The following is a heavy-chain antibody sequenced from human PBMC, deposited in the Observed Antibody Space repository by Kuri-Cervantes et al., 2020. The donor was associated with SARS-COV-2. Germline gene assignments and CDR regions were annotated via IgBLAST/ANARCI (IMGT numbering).Heavy chain of an antibody. CDR1: GLTVSSNY. CDR3: AKDGGPGYGDYVYFDY. Sequence: GGSLRLSCAASGLTVSSNYMSWVRQAPGKGLEWVSAISGSGGSTYYADSVKGRFTISRDNSKNTLYLQMNSLRAEDTAVYYCAKDGGPGYGDYVYFDYWGQGTLVTVSS. CDR2: ISGSGGST. J-gene: IGHJ4*02. V-gene: IGHV3-23*01. D-gene: IGHD4-17*01.